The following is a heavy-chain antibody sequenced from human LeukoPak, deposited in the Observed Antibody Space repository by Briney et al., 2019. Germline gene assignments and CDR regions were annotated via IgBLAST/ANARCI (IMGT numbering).Heavy chain of an antibody. Sequence: GESLKISCQGSGYSFTSYWISGGRQMPGKGLWWMGRIDPSDSFTNYSPSFQGHVTISVDKSTSTAYLQWSSLKASDSAMYYCARRYSSGWYTNAEYFQHWGQGTLVTVSS. CDR2: IDPSDSFT. D-gene: IGHD6-19*01. CDR1: GYSFTSYW. J-gene: IGHJ1*01. CDR3: ARRYSSGWYTNAEYFQH. V-gene: IGHV5-10-1*01.